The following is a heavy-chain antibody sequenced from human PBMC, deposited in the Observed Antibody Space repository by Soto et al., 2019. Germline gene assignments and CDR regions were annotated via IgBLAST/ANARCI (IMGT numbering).Heavy chain of an antibody. V-gene: IGHV1-3*01. CDR3: ARGSGDSSGYPLGY. CDR1: GYTFTSYA. D-gene: IGHD3-22*01. J-gene: IGHJ4*02. Sequence: QVQLVQSGAEVKKPGASVKVSCKASGYTFTSYAMHWVRQAPGQRLEWMGWINAGNGNTKYSQKFKGRVTITRDTSASTAYMEMSSLRAEDTAVYYCARGSGDSSGYPLGYWGQGTLVTVSS. CDR2: INAGNGNT.